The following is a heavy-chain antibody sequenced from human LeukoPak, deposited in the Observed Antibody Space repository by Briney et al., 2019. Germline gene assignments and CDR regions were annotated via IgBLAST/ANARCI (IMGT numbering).Heavy chain of an antibody. Sequence: ASVKVSCKASGYTFTSYGISWVRQAPGQGLEWMGWISAYNGNTNYAQKLQGRVTMTTDTSTSTAYMELRSLRSDDTAVYYCARRVGGSSCYENYYYYYMDVWGEGTTVTISS. CDR2: ISAYNGNT. V-gene: IGHV1-18*01. D-gene: IGHD6-13*01. CDR1: GYTFTSYG. J-gene: IGHJ6*03. CDR3: ARRVGGSSCYENYYYYYMDV.